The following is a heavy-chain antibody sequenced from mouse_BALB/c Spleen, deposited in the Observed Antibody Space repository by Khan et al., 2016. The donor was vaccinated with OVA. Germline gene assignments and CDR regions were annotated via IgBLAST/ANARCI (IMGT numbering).Heavy chain of an antibody. CDR3: TSELGRYYAMDY. Sequence: EVQLQESGPGLVKPSQSLSLTCTVTGYSITRDYAWNWIRQFPGNKLEGMGYITNSGSTNYNPSLKSRISITRDTSKNQFFLQLNSVTTEATATYYCTSELGRYYAMDYWGQGTSVTVSS. J-gene: IGHJ4*01. CDR2: ITNSGST. CDR1: GYSITRDYA. V-gene: IGHV3-2*02. D-gene: IGHD4-1*01.